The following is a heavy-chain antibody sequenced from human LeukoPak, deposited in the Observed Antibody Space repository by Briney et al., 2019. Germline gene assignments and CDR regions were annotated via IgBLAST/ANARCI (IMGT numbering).Heavy chain of an antibody. Sequence: ASVKVSCKASGYTFTGYYMHWVRQAPGQGLEWMGWINPNSGGTNYAQKFQGRVTMTRVTSISTAYMELSRLRSDDAAVYYCARTMVRGVTTPYNWFDPWSQGTLVTVSS. V-gene: IGHV1-2*02. CDR2: INPNSGGT. CDR3: ARTMVRGVTTPYNWFDP. D-gene: IGHD3-10*01. J-gene: IGHJ5*02. CDR1: GYTFTGYY.